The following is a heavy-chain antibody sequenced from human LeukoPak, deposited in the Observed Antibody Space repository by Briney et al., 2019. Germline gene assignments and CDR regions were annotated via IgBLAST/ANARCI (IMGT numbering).Heavy chain of an antibody. CDR3: ARKFDA. J-gene: IGHJ5*02. Sequence: SETLSLTCTVSGGSVNSGSSYWTWIRQPPEKGLEWIGSIYYSGSTNYNPSLKSRVSISLDTSNNHLSPKLTSVTAADTAVYYCARKFDAWGQGILVTVSS. CDR1: GGSVNSGSSY. V-gene: IGHV4-61*03. CDR2: IYYSGST.